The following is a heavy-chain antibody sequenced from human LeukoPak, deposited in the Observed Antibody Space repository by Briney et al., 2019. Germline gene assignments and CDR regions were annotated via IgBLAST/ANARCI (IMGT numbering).Heavy chain of an antibody. J-gene: IGHJ5*02. CDR3: ARDESIWFGELLSRGFDP. D-gene: IGHD3-10*01. Sequence: ASVKVSCKVSGYTLTELSMHWVRQAPGKGLEWMGGFDPEDGETIYAQKFQGRVTMTEDTSTNTAYMELSSLRSEDTAVYYCARDESIWFGELLSRGFDPWGQGTLVTVSS. CDR1: GYTLTELS. V-gene: IGHV1-24*01. CDR2: FDPEDGET.